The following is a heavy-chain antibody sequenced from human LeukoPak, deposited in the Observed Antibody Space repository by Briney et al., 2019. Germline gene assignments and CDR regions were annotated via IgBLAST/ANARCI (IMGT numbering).Heavy chain of an antibody. CDR1: GHTFSSYY. Sequence: GASVKVSCEASGHTFSSYYMHWVRQAPGQGLEWMGWINPNSGGTNYAQKFQGRVTITRDTSISTAYMELSRLRSDDTAVYYCARDDRIRGYDSSGTDYWGQGTLVTVSS. V-gene: IGHV1-2*02. CDR3: ARDDRIRGYDSSGTDY. J-gene: IGHJ4*02. D-gene: IGHD3-22*01. CDR2: INPNSGGT.